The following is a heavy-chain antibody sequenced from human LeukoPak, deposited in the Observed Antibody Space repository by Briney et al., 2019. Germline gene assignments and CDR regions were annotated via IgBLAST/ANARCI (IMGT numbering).Heavy chain of an antibody. CDR1: GFTFSSYS. J-gene: IGHJ3*02. CDR2: IYSGGRT. Sequence: GGSLRLSCAASGFTFSSYSMSWVRQAPGKGLEWVSVIYSGGRTYYADSVKGRFTISRDNSRNTLYLQMNSLRAEDTAVHYCARGLGRELDGAFDIWGQGTMVTVSS. V-gene: IGHV3-53*01. D-gene: IGHD3-10*01. CDR3: ARGLGRELDGAFDI.